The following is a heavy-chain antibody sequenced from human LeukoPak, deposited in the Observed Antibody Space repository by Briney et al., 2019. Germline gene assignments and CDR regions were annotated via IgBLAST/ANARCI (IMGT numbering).Heavy chain of an antibody. D-gene: IGHD3-16*01. Sequence: SVKVSCKASGGTFSSFGFSWVRQAPGQGLEWMGNIIPIFTTTNYARNFQGRVTITADESTSTAYMELSSLRSEDTAVYYCARERGSTGSYLAYWGQRTLVTVSS. V-gene: IGHV1-69*13. CDR1: GGTFSSFG. CDR3: ARERGSTGSYLAY. CDR2: IIPIFTTT. J-gene: IGHJ4*02.